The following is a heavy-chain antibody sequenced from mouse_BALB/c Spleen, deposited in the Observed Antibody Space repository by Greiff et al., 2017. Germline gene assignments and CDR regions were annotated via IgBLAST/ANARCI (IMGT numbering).Heavy chain of an antibody. D-gene: IGHD1-2*01. J-gene: IGHJ2*01. CDR3: ARGFHSLLRPYYFDY. Sequence: DVMLVESGGGLVQPGGSLRLSCATSGFTFPAYYMSWVRQPPGKALEWLGFIRNKANGYTTEYSASVRGRFTISRDNSQSILYLQMNTLRAEDSATDYCARGFHSLLRPYYFDYWGQGTTLTVSS. CDR1: GFTFPAYY. V-gene: IGHV7-3*02. CDR2: IRNKANGYTT.